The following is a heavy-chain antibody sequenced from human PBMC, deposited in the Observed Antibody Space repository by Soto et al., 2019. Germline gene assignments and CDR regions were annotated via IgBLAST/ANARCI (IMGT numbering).Heavy chain of an antibody. J-gene: IGHJ5*02. Sequence: XESLSLACAASGFTFSIYAMSWVRHDPGKGLEWVSTFSGSGGSTYYADSVKGRFTISRDNSKNTLYLQMNSLRAEDTAIHYCAKDRQTGTTGWFDPWGQRTLVTVSS. CDR2: FSGSGGST. CDR1: GFTFSIYA. D-gene: IGHD1-7*01. CDR3: AKDRQTGTTGWFDP. V-gene: IGHV3-23*01.